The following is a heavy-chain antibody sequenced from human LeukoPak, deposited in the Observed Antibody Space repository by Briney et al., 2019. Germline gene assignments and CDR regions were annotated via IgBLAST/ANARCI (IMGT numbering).Heavy chain of an antibody. CDR3: ARAGHRDAFDI. CDR1: GFTFSSYS. J-gene: IGHJ3*02. Sequence: GGSLRLSCAASGFTFSSYSMNWVRQAPGKGLEWVSSISSSSSYIYYADSVKGRFTISRDNSKNTLYLQMNSLRAEDTAVYYCARAGHRDAFDIWGQGTMVTVSS. CDR2: ISSSSSYI. V-gene: IGHV3-21*04.